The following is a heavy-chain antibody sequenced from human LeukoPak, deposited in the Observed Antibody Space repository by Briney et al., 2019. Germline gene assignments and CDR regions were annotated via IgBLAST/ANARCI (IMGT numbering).Heavy chain of an antibody. J-gene: IGHJ5*02. CDR3: AREASTYPNWFDP. Sequence: SETLSLTCTVSGGSISSSSYYWGWIRQPPGKGLEWIGSIYYSGSTYYNPSLKSRVTISVDTSKNQFSLRLSSVSAADTAVYYCAREASTYPNWFDPWGQGTLVTVSS. CDR1: GGSISSSSYY. V-gene: IGHV4-39*07. CDR2: IYYSGST.